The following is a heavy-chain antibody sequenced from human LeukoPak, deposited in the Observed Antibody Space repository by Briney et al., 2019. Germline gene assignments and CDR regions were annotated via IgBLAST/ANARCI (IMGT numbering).Heavy chain of an antibody. Sequence: GGSLRLSCAASGFTFSSYAMTWVRQAPGKGLEWVSAVSGSGVSTYYADSVEGRFTISRDNSKNTLYLQMNSLRAEDTAVYYCAKRSSGDDYWGQGTLVTVSS. CDR1: GFTFSSYA. CDR3: AKRSSGDDY. J-gene: IGHJ4*02. CDR2: VSGSGVST. V-gene: IGHV3-23*01. D-gene: IGHD6-19*01.